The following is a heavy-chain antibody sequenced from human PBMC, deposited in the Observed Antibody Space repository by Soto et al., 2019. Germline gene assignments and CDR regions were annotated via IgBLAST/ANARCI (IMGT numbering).Heavy chain of an antibody. V-gene: IGHV4-59*08. J-gene: IGHJ6*02. CDR2: VHHSWGS. CDR3: ARRGFGPLHGLVDV. D-gene: IGHD3-10*01. CDR1: GGSISSYY. Sequence: QVQLQESGPGLVKPSETLSLSCTVSGGSISSYYWSWFRQSPGKRMEWIGYVHHSWGSSYNPSLQSXVTXSLDTSKSQFSLKVTSVTATDTAVYYCARRGFGPLHGLVDVWGQGTTVTVSS.